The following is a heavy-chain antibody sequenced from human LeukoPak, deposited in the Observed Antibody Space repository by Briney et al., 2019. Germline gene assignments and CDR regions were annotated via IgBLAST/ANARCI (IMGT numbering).Heavy chain of an antibody. D-gene: IGHD3-9*01. CDR1: GYSFTTYG. V-gene: IGHV1-2*02. CDR2: INLNSGGT. CDR3: ARSPDILTGENFDY. J-gene: IGHJ4*02. Sequence: ASVKVSCKTSGYSFTTYGVTWVRQAPGPGLERMGWINLNSGGTNYAQKFQGGVTMTRDTSISTAYMELSRLRSGDTVVYYCARSPDILTGENFDYWGQGTLVTVSS.